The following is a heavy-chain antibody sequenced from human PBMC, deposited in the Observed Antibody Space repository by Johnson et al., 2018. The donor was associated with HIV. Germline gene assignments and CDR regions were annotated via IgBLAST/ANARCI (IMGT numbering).Heavy chain of an antibody. Sequence: VHLVESGGGVVQPGRSLRLSCAASGFTFSSYGMHWVRQAPGKGLEWVAVISYDGLNKYYADSVKGRFTISRDNSKNTLSLQMNSPRVDDTAIYYCARVRAGRENAFDFWGQGTMVTVSS. CDR1: GFTFSSYG. D-gene: IGHD1-26*01. CDR3: ARVRAGRENAFDF. CDR2: ISYDGLNK. J-gene: IGHJ3*01. V-gene: IGHV3-30*03.